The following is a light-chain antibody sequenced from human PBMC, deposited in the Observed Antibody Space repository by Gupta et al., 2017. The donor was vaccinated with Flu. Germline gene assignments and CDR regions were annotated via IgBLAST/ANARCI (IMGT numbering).Light chain of an antibody. J-gene: IGLJ3*02. Sequence: VTISCSGSRTNIGNYFVFWDKQFPGAAPKLLIYQDNKRPSGIPDRFSGSKSGTSGTLDITGLPTGDEAHYYCGNWDNSLSGFWVFGGGTKVTVL. CDR2: QDN. V-gene: IGLV1-51*01. CDR1: RTNIGNYF. CDR3: GNWDNSLSGFWV.